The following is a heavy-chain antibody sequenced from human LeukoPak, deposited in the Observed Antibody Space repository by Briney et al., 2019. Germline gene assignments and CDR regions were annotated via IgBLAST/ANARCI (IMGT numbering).Heavy chain of an antibody. CDR2: FYYTGST. CDR3: ARHGPHLGYCGGDCYTYYFDY. D-gene: IGHD2-21*02. J-gene: IGHJ4*02. CDR1: RGSISSNGYY. V-gene: IGHV4-39*01. Sequence: PSETLSLTCTVSRGSISSNGYYWGWIRQPPGKGLEWIGSFYYTGSTFYSPSLKSRATISVDTSKNQFSLKLSSVTAADTAVYYCARHGPHLGYCGGDCYTYYFDYWGQGTLVTVSS.